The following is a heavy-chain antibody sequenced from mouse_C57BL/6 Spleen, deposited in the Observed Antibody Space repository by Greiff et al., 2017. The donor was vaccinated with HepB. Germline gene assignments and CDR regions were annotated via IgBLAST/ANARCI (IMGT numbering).Heavy chain of an antibody. CDR3: TTMGGNYEYFDY. CDR1: GFNIKDYY. V-gene: IGHV14-1*01. J-gene: IGHJ2*01. Sequence: EVKLQESGAELVRPGASVKLSCTASGFNIKDYYMHWVKQRPEQGLEWIGRIDPEDGDTEYAPKFQGKATMTADTSSNTAYLQLSSLTSEDTAVYYCTTMGGNYEYFDYWGQGTTLTVSS. CDR2: IDPEDGDT. D-gene: IGHD2-1*01.